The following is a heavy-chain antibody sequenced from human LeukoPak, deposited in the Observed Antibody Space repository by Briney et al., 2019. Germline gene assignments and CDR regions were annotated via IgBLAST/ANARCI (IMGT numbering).Heavy chain of an antibody. Sequence: PGGSLRLSCAASGFTFSNYSINWVRQAPGKGLEWISYIDGSHSTIYYADSVKGRFTISRDNSKNTLYLQMNSLRAEDTAVYYCAKDHPSGSYLDYWGQGTLVTVSS. CDR2: IDGSHSTI. D-gene: IGHD3-10*01. V-gene: IGHV3-48*01. CDR1: GFTFSNYS. J-gene: IGHJ4*02. CDR3: AKDHPSGSYLDY.